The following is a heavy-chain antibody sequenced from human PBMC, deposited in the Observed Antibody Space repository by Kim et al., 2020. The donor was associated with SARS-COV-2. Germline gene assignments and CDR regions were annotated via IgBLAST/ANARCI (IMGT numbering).Heavy chain of an antibody. V-gene: IGHV4-4*07. CDR1: GGSISSYY. J-gene: IGHJ4*02. CDR3: ARVGWYSSSSVFDY. Sequence: SETLSLTCTVSGGSISSYYWSWIRQPAGKGLEWIGRIYTSGSTNYNPSLKSRVTMSVDTSKNQFSLKLSSVTAADTAVYYCARVGWYSSSSVFDYWGQGTLVTVSS. CDR2: IYTSGST. D-gene: IGHD6-6*01.